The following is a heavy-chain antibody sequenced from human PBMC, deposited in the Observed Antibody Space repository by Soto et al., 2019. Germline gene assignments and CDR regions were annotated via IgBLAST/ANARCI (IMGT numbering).Heavy chain of an antibody. J-gene: IGHJ3*02. V-gene: IGHV3-53*04. CDR1: GFTVSSNY. CDR2: IYSGGNT. CDR3: ARVETAPGIWGAFDI. D-gene: IGHD2-15*01. Sequence: VQLVESGGGLVQPGGSLRLSCAASGFTVSSNYMSWVRQAPGKGLEWVSVIYSGGNTYYADSVKGRLTIYRKNSNNTLYLQMNSLRAEDTAVYYCARVETAPGIWGAFDIWGQGTMVTVSS.